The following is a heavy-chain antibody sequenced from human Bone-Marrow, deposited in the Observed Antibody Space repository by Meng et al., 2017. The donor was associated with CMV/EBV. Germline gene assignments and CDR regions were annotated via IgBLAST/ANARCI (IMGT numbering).Heavy chain of an antibody. V-gene: IGHV1-69*10. Sequence: SVKVSCKASGGTFSSYAIAWVRQAPGQGLEWMGGIIPILGIPNYAQKFQGRVTMTRNTSISTAYMELSSLRSEDTAVYYCARGPYYDFWSGYYTYYYYYGMDVWGQGPTVTVSS. J-gene: IGHJ6*02. CDR2: IIPILGIP. D-gene: IGHD3-3*01. CDR1: GGTFSSYA. CDR3: ARGPYYDFWSGYYTYYYYYGMDV.